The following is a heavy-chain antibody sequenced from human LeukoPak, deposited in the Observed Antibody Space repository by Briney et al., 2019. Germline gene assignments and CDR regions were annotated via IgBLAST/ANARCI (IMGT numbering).Heavy chain of an antibody. CDR2: IYYRGST. CDR1: GGSFNISY. Sequence: SETLCLTCTVSGGSFNISYWSWIRQPPGKGLEWIGYIYYRGSTNYNPSLKSRVTISVDTSKNQYSLKLSSVTAADTAVYYCARSGVFTGYDAFDIWDQGTRVTVSS. CDR3: ARSGVFTGYDAFDI. V-gene: IGHV4-59*08. J-gene: IGHJ3*02. D-gene: IGHD6-13*01.